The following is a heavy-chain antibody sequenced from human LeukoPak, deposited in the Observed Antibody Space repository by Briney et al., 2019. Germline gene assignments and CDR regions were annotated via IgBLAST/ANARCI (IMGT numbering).Heavy chain of an antibody. Sequence: GGSLRLSCAASGFTFSSYEMNWVRQAPGKGLEWVSYISSSGSTIYYADSVKGRFTISRDNAKNSLYLQMNSLRAEDTAVYYCARDDGYCSGGSRYPHFDYWGQGTLVTVSS. CDR3: ARDDGYCSGGSRYPHFDY. D-gene: IGHD2-15*01. J-gene: IGHJ4*02. CDR2: ISSSGSTI. CDR1: GFTFSSYE. V-gene: IGHV3-48*03.